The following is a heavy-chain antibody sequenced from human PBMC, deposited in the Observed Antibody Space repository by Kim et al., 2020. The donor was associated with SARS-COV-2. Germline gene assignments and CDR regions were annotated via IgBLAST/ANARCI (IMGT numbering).Heavy chain of an antibody. D-gene: IGHD3-3*01. CDR2: ISAYNGNT. CDR3: AREPGAMGGYDSVPSDY. Sequence: ASVKVSCKASGYTFTSYGISWVRQAPGQGLEWMGWISAYNGNTNYAQKLQGRVTMTTDTSTSTAYMELRSLRSDDTAVYYCAREPGAMGGYDSVPSDYWGQGTLVTVSS. CDR1: GYTFTSYG. V-gene: IGHV1-18*01. J-gene: IGHJ4*02.